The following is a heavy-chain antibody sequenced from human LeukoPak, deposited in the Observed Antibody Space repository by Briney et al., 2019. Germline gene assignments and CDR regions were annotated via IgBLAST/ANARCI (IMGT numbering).Heavy chain of an antibody. D-gene: IGHD3-16*01. CDR3: ARYRGGGHFDN. Sequence: GGSLRLSCAASGFTLSTYWMSWVRQAPGKGLEWVANIKQDGSEKYYVDPVKGRFTISRDNAKNSLYLQMNSLRAEDTAVYYCARYRGGGHFDNWGQGTLVTVSS. J-gene: IGHJ4*02. V-gene: IGHV3-7*01. CDR2: IKQDGSEK. CDR1: GFTLSTYW.